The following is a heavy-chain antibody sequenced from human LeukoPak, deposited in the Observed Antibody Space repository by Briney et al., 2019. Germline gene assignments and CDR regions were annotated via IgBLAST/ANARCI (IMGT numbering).Heavy chain of an antibody. J-gene: IGHJ4*02. CDR1: GFTFSSYG. D-gene: IGHD6-19*01. CDR2: IWYDGSNK. CDR3: AKDQSRGWPKYYFDY. Sequence: GGSLRLSCAASGFTFSSYGMHWVRQAPGKGLEWVAVIWYDGSNKYYADSVKGRFTISRDNSKNTLYLQMNSLRAEDTAVYYCAKDQSRGWPKYYFDYWGQGTLVTVSS. V-gene: IGHV3-33*06.